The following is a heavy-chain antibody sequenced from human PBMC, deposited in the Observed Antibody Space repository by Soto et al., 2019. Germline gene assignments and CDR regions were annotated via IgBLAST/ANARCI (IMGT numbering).Heavy chain of an antibody. CDR2: TYYRSKWYN. D-gene: IGHD6-6*01. CDR3: ARVELGRSSSSSYGMDV. V-gene: IGHV6-1*01. Sequence: PSKTLSRTCAISGDSVSSKSAAWNWIRQSPSRGLEWLGRTYYRSKWYNDYAVSVKSRITINPDTSKNQFSLQLNSVTPEDTAVYYCARVELGRSSSSSYGMDVWGQGTTVIVS. J-gene: IGHJ6*02. CDR1: GDSVSSKSAA.